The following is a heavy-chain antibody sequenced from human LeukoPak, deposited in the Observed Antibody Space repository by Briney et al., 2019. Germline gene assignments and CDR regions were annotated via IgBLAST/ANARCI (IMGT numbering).Heavy chain of an antibody. CDR1: GDSVSSINGA. J-gene: IGHJ4*02. CDR3: ARDVGISGWYTFDY. D-gene: IGHD6-19*01. CDR2: TYYRSKWYD. Sequence: SQTLSLTCVISGDSVSSINGAWNWIRQSPSRGLEWLGRTYYRSKWYDDYAGSMKGRITISPDTSKNQFSLHLYSVTPEDTAVYYCARDVGISGWYTFDYWGQGTLVTVSS. V-gene: IGHV6-1*01.